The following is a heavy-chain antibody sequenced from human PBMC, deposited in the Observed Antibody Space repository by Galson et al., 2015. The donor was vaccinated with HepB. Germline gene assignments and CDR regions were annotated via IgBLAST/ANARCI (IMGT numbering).Heavy chain of an antibody. J-gene: IGHJ4*02. D-gene: IGHD4-11*01. CDR1: GFTFSNAW. Sequence: SLRLSCAASGFTFSNAWMSWVRQAPGKGLEWVGRIKSKTDGGTTDYAAPVKGRFTISRDESKNTLYLQMNSLKTEDTAVYYCTTDHYSNYGVGFDYWGQGTLVTVSS. V-gene: IGHV3-15*01. CDR3: TTDHYSNYGVGFDY. CDR2: IKSKTDGGTT.